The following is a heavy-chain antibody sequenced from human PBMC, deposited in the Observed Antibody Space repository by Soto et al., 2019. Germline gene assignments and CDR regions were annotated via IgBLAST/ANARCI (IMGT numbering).Heavy chain of an antibody. V-gene: IGHV3-23*01. CDR2: ISGSGGST. Sequence: GSLRLSCAASGFTFSSYAMSWVRQAPGKGLEWVSAISGSGGSTYYADSVKGRFTISRDNSKNTLYLQMNSLRAEDTAVYYCAKTSQSGSYYDYWGQGTLVTVSS. CDR1: GFTFSSYA. D-gene: IGHD1-26*01. J-gene: IGHJ4*02. CDR3: AKTSQSGSYYDY.